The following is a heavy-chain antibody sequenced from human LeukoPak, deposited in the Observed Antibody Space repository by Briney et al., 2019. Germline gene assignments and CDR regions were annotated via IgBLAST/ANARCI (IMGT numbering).Heavy chain of an antibody. CDR2: IYYSGST. J-gene: IGHJ3*02. Sequence: PSETLSLTCTVSGGSISSYYWSWIRQPPGKGLEWIGYIYYSGSTNYNPSLKSRVTISVDTSKNQFSLKLSSVTAADTAVYYCARDASARKGVWGSAIGRAFDIWGQGTMVTVPS. CDR1: GGSISSYY. CDR3: ARDASARKGVWGSAIGRAFDI. D-gene: IGHD3-16*01. V-gene: IGHV4-59*12.